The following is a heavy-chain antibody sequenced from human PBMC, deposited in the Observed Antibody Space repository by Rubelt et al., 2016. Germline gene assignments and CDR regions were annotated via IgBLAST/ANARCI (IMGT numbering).Heavy chain of an antibody. Sequence: QLQLQESGPGLVKPSETLSLTCTVSGGSISSSSYYWGWIRQPPGKGLEWIGSIFYSGSTYYNPSLKSRVTISVDTSKNQFSLKLSSVTAADTAVYYCARGSTPRVIDYWGQGTLVTVSS. CDR1: GGSISSSSYY. D-gene: IGHD2-2*01. V-gene: IGHV4-39*07. J-gene: IGHJ4*02. CDR2: IFYSGST. CDR3: ARGSTPRVIDY.